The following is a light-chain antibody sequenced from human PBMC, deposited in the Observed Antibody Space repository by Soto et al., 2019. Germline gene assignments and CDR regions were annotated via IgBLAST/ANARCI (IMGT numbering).Light chain of an antibody. Sequence: QSVLTQPASVSGSPGQSITISCTGTSSDVGGYNYVSWYQQHPGKAPKLMIYDVSNRPSGISNRFSGSKSGNTASLTISGLQAEAEADYYCSSYTGRSTYVFGTGTKVTVL. CDR1: SSDVGGYNY. CDR3: SSYTGRSTYV. J-gene: IGLJ1*01. CDR2: DVS. V-gene: IGLV2-14*01.